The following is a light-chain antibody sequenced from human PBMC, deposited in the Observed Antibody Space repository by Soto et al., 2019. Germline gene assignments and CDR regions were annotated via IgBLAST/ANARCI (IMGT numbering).Light chain of an antibody. J-gene: IGKJ2*01. CDR2: DVS. CDR1: HSITNW. Sequence: EIQVTPSPSTLSASVVDRVTITCRASHSITNWLAWYQQKPGKAPKVLIYDVSTLGSGVPSRFSGSGSGTEFTLTISSLQPDDFATYYCQPYNNNFGQGTKVDIK. V-gene: IGKV1-5*01. CDR3: QPYNNN.